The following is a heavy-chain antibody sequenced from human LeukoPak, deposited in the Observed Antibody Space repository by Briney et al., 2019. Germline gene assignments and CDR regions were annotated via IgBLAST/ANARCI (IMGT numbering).Heavy chain of an antibody. D-gene: IGHD5-18*01. CDR2: ISSSSSTI. CDR1: GFTFSSYS. J-gene: IGHJ3*02. V-gene: IGHV3-48*02. CDR3: AMLDAVDTAMVIGRAFDI. Sequence: GGSLRLSCAASGFTFSSYSMNWVRQAPGKGLEWVSYISSSSSTIYYADSAKGRFTISRDNAKNSLYLQMNNLRDEDTAVYYCAMLDAVDTAMVIGRAFDIWGQGTMVTVSS.